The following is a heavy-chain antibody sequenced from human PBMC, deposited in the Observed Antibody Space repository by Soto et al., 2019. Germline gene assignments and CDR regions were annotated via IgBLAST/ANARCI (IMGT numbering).Heavy chain of an antibody. CDR1: GGSISSYY. D-gene: IGHD3-3*01. Sequence: SETLSLTCTVSGGSISSYYWSWIRQPPGKGLEWIGYIYYSGSTNYNPSLKSRVTISVDTSKNQFSLKLSSVTAADTAVYYCAGSYYDFWSGYYGEFNWFDPWGQGTLVTVSS. CDR3: AGSYYDFWSGYYGEFNWFDP. CDR2: IYYSGST. V-gene: IGHV4-59*12. J-gene: IGHJ5*02.